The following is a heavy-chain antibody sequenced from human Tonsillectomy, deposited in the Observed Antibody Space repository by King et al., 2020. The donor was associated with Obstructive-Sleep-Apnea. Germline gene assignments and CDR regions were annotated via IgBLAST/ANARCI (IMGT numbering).Heavy chain of an antibody. D-gene: IGHD5-18*01. V-gene: IGHV5-10-1*03. J-gene: IGHJ4*02. CDR3: AHGKDTFSWPLCY. CDR1: GYSFTSSW. CDR2: IDCSDSYT. Sequence: QLVQSGAEVKKPGESLRISCKGSGYSFTSSWITWVRQMPGKGLEWMGRIDCSDSYTHYSPSFQGHVTISVDKSISAAYLQWSSLRASDTAISYWAHGKDTFSWPLCYRGQGTLVTVSS.